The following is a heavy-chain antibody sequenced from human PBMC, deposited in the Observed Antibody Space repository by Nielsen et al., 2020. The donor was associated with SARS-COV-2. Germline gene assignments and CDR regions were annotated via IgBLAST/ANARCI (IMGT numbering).Heavy chain of an antibody. V-gene: IGHV4-34*01. D-gene: IGHD3-3*01. J-gene: IGHJ4*02. CDR3: ARHWGGYYSSFDY. CDR2: ISRSGGT. Sequence: SETLSLTCAVYGGSFSDYHWTWIRQPPGKGLEWIGEISRSGGTNYNPSLKSRVTISVDTSKNQFSLKLSSVTAADTAVYYCARHWGGYYSSFDYWGQGTLVTVSS. CDR1: GGSFSDYH.